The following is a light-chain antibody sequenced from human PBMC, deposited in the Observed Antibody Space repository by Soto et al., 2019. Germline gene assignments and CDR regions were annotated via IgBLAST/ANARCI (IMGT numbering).Light chain of an antibody. Sequence: IQGTQAPSSVSGSVGDIVTITVRASHTISSWLAWYQQKPGKAPKLLIYKASTLKSGVPSRFSGSRSGTEFPLTTTSPPPHHFPTSYRQHHNTHRDAFPQGTQLDIK. V-gene: IGKV1-5*03. CDR3: QHHNTHRDA. J-gene: IGKJ1*01. CDR2: KAS. CDR1: HTISSW.